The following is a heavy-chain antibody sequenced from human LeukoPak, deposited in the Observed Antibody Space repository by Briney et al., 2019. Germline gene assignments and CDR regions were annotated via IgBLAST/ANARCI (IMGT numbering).Heavy chain of an antibody. Sequence: VASVKVSCKASGYTFTTYSILWVRQAPGQGLEWMGVINPSGGTTSYAQKFQGRVTMTRDTSTSTVYMDLSSLRSEDTAVCYCARGGGGSDQWGQGTLVTVSS. J-gene: IGHJ4*02. CDR2: INPSGGTT. V-gene: IGHV1-46*01. CDR1: GYTFTTYS. D-gene: IGHD3-16*01. CDR3: ARGGGGSDQ.